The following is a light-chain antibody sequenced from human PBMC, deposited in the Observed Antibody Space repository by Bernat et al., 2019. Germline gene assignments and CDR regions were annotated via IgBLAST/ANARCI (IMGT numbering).Light chain of an antibody. CDR3: QQCYSTPLT. J-gene: IGKJ4*01. Sequence: DIQMTQSPSSLSASVGDRVTITCRASQTIYSYLCWYQQKPGKAPNLLIYTASSLQSGVPSRFSGSGSGTDFTLTISSLQPEDFATYYCQQCYSTPLTFGGGTKVEIK. V-gene: IGKV1-39*01. CDR2: TAS. CDR1: QTIYSY.